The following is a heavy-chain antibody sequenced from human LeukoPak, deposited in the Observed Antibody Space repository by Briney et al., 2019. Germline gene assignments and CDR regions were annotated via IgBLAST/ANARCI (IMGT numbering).Heavy chain of an antibody. J-gene: IGHJ5*02. V-gene: IGHV1-24*01. CDR3: APIQLWPTNWFDP. Sequence: ASVTVSCKVSGYTLTELSMHWVRQAPGKGLEWMGGFDPEDGETIYAQKFQGRVTMTEDTSTDTAYMELSSLRSEDTAVYYCAPIQLWPTNWFDPWGQGTLVTVSS. D-gene: IGHD5-18*01. CDR2: FDPEDGET. CDR1: GYTLTELS.